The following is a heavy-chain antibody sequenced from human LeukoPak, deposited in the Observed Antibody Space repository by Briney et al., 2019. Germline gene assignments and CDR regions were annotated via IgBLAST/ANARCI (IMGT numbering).Heavy chain of an antibody. CDR3: ARLAADIDC. V-gene: IGHV4-34*01. CDR2: INHSGST. Sequence: SETLSLTCAVYGGSFSGYSWSWIRQPPGKGLEWIGEINHSGSTNYNPSLKSRVTISVDTSKNQFSLKLSSVTAADTAVYYCARLAADIDCWGQGTLVTVSS. CDR1: GGSFSGYS. D-gene: IGHD6-13*01. J-gene: IGHJ4*02.